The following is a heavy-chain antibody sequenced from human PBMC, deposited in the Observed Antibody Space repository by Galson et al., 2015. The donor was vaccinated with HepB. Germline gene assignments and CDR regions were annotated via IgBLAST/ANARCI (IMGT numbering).Heavy chain of an antibody. D-gene: IGHD6-19*01. CDR2: ISSSSYT. CDR3: ARDQVARYSSGWEAFDI. CDR1: GFTFSDYY. J-gene: IGHJ3*02. Sequence: SLRLSCAASGFTFSDYYMSWIRQAPGKGLEWVSYISSSSYTNYADSVKGRFTISRDNAKNSLYLQMNSLRAEDTAVYYCARDQVARYSSGWEAFDIWGQGTMVTVSS. V-gene: IGHV3-11*05.